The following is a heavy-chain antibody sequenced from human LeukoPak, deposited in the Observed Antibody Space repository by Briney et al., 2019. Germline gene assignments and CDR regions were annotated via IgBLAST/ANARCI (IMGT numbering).Heavy chain of an antibody. CDR1: GGSISSYY. Sequence: SETLSLTCTVSGGSISSYYWSWIRQPAGKGLEWIGRIYTSRSTNYNPSLKSRVTISVDTSKNQFSLKLSSVTAADTAVYYCARLVPAYSSSWHWWFDPWGQGTLVTVSS. D-gene: IGHD6-13*01. V-gene: IGHV4-4*07. CDR3: ARLVPAYSSSWHWWFDP. J-gene: IGHJ5*02. CDR2: IYTSRST.